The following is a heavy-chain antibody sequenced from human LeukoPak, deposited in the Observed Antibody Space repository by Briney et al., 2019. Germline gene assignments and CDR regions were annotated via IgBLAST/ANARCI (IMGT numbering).Heavy chain of an antibody. CDR1: GGSVSSGSYY. V-gene: IGHV4-61*01. J-gene: IGHJ3*02. CDR3: ARDSEYSGYAYDAFDI. Sequence: SETLSLTCTVSGGSVSSGSYYWSWIRQPPGKGLEWIGYIYYSGSTNYNPSLKSRVTIPVDTSKNQFSLKLSSVTAAGTAVYYCARDSEYSGYAYDAFDIWGQGTMVTVSS. CDR2: IYYSGST. D-gene: IGHD5-12*01.